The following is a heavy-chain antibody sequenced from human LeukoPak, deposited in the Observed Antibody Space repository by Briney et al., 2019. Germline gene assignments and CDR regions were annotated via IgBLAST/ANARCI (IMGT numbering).Heavy chain of an antibody. CDR3: ASNTGTVFDY. J-gene: IGHJ4*03. CDR2: VYYSGST. V-gene: IGHV4-59*01. CDR1: GDFITAYY. D-gene: IGHD7-27*01. Sequence: SETLSLTCTVSGDFITAYYWSWIRQPPGKGLEWIGYVYYSGSTEYNPSLRSRVTISLDMSKHQFSLNLTSVTAADTAVYYCASNTGTVFDYWGQGTMVTVSS.